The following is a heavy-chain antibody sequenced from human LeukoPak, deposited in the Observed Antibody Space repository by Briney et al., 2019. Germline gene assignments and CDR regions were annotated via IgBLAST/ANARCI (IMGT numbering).Heavy chain of an antibody. D-gene: IGHD6-13*01. J-gene: IGHJ4*02. CDR2: IYTSGDT. V-gene: IGHV4-61*02. CDR1: GASISSNNYY. CDR3: ARTRSSSWSFHFDY. Sequence: SETLSLTCTVSGASISSNNYYWSWIRQPAGKGLEWIGRIYTSGDTNYNPSLKSRVTISVDTSKNQFSLKLSSVTAADTAVYYCARTRSSSWSFHFDYWGQGTLVTVSS.